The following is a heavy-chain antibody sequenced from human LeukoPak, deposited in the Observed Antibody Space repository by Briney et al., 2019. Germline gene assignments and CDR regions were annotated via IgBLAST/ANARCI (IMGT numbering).Heavy chain of an antibody. Sequence: GGSLRLSCAASGFTFSSYGMHWVRQAPGKGLEWVAFIRYDGSNKYYADSVKGRFTISRDNSKNTLYLQMNSLRAEDTAVYYCARMWRSAIAPVGRGGFYFDSWGQGTLVTVSS. D-gene: IGHD6-13*01. CDR2: IRYDGSNK. CDR1: GFTFSSYG. V-gene: IGHV3-30*02. CDR3: ARMWRSAIAPVGRGGFYFDS. J-gene: IGHJ4*02.